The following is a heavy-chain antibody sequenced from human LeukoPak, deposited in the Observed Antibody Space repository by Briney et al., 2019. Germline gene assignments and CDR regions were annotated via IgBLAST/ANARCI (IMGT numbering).Heavy chain of an antibody. Sequence: ASVKVSCKASGYTFTSYDINWVRQATGQGLEWMGWMNPNSGNTGYAQKFQGRVTITADKSTSTAYMELSSLRSEDTAVYYCAREFPDCSGGSCYSDYWGQGTLVTVSS. CDR2: MNPNSGNT. J-gene: IGHJ4*02. CDR1: GYTFTSYD. V-gene: IGHV1-8*03. CDR3: AREFPDCSGGSCYSDY. D-gene: IGHD2-15*01.